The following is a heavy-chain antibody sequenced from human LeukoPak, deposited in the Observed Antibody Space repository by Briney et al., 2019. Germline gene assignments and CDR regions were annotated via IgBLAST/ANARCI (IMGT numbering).Heavy chain of an antibody. J-gene: IGHJ4*02. CDR2: ISSSGTTI. CDR1: AFTFIDYY. D-gene: IGHD3-22*01. V-gene: IGHV3-11*01. Sequence: GGSLRLSCAASAFTFIDYYLSWIRQAPGEGREWVSYISSSGTTIYYAASVKGRFTISTDNANNSLYLQMNSLRAEDTAVYYCARDRHYYDSSGPLDYWGQRTLVTVSS. CDR3: ARDRHYYDSSGPLDY.